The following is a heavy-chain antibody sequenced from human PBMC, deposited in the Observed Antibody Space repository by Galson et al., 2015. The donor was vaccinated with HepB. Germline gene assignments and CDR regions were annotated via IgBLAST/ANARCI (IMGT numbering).Heavy chain of an antibody. Sequence: SLRLSCAASGFTFSSYSMNWVRQAPGKGLEWVSSISSSSSYIYYADSVKGRFTISRDNAKNSLYLQMNSLRAEDTAVYYCARYCSSTSCHDAFDIWGQGTMVTVSS. V-gene: IGHV3-21*01. CDR2: ISSSSSYI. CDR3: ARYCSSTSCHDAFDI. J-gene: IGHJ3*02. D-gene: IGHD2-2*01. CDR1: GFTFSSYS.